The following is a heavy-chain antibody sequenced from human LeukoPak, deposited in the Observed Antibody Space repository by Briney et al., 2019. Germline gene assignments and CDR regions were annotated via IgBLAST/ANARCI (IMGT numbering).Heavy chain of an antibody. CDR3: ARDIGGSYSAIDY. J-gene: IGHJ4*02. CDR1: GFTFSFYS. CDR2: ISGSGSDI. Sequence: GGSLRLSCAGSGFTFSFYSLNWVRQAPGRGLERVSFISGSGSDIFYADSVKGRFTISRDNAKNSVSLQMDSLRGDDTAVYYCARDIGGSYSAIDYWGQGTLVTVSS. V-gene: IGHV3-21*05. D-gene: IGHD1-26*01.